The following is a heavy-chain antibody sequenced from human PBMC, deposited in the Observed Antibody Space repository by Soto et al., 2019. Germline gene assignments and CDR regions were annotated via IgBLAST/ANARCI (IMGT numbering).Heavy chain of an antibody. J-gene: IGHJ6*02. CDR1: GGSISSGGYY. D-gene: IGHD3-10*01. Sequence: QVQLQESGPGLVKPSQTLSLTCTVSGGSISSGGYYWSWIRQHPGKGLEWIGYIYYSGSTYYNPSLKSRVTISVDTSKNQFSLKLSSVPAADTAVYYCARFGELSPYYYYYGMDVWGQGTTVTVSS. CDR3: ARFGELSPYYYYYGMDV. CDR2: IYYSGST. V-gene: IGHV4-31*03.